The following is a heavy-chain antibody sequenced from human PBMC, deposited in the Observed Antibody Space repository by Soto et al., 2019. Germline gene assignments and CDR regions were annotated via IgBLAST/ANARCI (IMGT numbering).Heavy chain of an antibody. V-gene: IGHV4-39*01. CDR1: GGSISSSSYY. D-gene: IGHD5-12*01. J-gene: IGHJ5*02. CDR3: ASTPGWLRYSFDP. Sequence: QLQLQESGPGLVKPSETLSLTCTVSGGSISSSSYYWGWIRQPPGKGLEWIGSIYYSGSTYYNPSLKSRVTISVDTSKNQFSLNLSYVTAADTAVYYCASTPGWLRYSFDPCGQGTLVTVSS. CDR2: IYYSGST.